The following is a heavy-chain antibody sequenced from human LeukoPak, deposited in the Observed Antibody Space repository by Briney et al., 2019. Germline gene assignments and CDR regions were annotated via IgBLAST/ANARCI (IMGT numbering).Heavy chain of an antibody. CDR3: ARALGLGATRE. D-gene: IGHD1-26*01. Sequence: GASVKVSCKASGGTFSSYAISWVRQAPGQGLEWMGRIIPIFGTANYAQKFQGRVTITTDESTSTAYMGLSSLRSEDTAVYYCARALGLGATREWGQGTLVTVSS. CDR1: GGTFSSYA. J-gene: IGHJ4*02. V-gene: IGHV1-69*05. CDR2: IIPIFGTA.